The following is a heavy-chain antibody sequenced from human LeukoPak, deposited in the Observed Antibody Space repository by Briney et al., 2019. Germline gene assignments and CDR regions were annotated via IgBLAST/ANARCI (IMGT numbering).Heavy chain of an antibody. D-gene: IGHD3-10*01. V-gene: IGHV4-39*01. CDR2: IYYSGST. CDR3: ARLSTMVRGVMTFDY. Sequence: SETLSLTCTVSGGSISSSSYYWGWIRQPPGKGLEWIGSIYYSGSTYYNPSLKSRVTISVDTSKNQFSLKLSSVTAADTAVYYCARLSTMVRGVMTFDYWGQGILVTVSS. CDR1: GGSISSSSYY. J-gene: IGHJ4*02.